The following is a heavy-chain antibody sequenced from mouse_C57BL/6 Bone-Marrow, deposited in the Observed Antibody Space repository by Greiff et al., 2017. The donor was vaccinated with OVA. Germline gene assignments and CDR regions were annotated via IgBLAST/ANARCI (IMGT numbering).Heavy chain of an antibody. V-gene: IGHV14-4*01. CDR3: TTDDYDRFAY. Sequence: VQLKQSGAELVRPGASVKLSCTASGFNIKDDYMHWVKQRPEQGLEWIGWIDPENGDTEYASKFQGQATLTADTSSNTAYLQLSSLTSEDTAVYYCTTDDYDRFAYGGQGTLVTVSA. D-gene: IGHD2-4*01. CDR2: IDPENGDT. CDR1: GFNIKDDY. J-gene: IGHJ3*01.